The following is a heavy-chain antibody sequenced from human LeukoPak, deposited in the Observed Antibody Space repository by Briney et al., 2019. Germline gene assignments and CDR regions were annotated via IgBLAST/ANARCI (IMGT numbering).Heavy chain of an antibody. J-gene: IGHJ4*02. CDR2: ISSSSSYI. Sequence: GGSLRLSCAASGFTVSSNYMNWVRQAPGKGLEWVSSISSSSSYIYYADSVKGRFTISRDNAKNSLYLQMNSLRAEDTAVYYCASSGGGSLAGDYFDYWGQGTLVTVSS. CDR1: GFTVSSNY. V-gene: IGHV3-21*01. CDR3: ASSGGGSLAGDYFDY. D-gene: IGHD1-26*01.